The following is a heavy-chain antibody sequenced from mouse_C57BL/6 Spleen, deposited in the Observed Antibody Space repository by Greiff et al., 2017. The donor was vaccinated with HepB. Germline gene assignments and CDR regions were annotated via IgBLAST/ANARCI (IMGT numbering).Heavy chain of an antibody. CDR2: ISYDGSN. Sequence: EVKLMESGPGLVKPSQSLSLTCSVTGYSITSGYYWNWIRQFPGNNLEWMGYISYDGSNNYNPTLKNRNSITRDTSKNQFFLKLNSGTTEDTATYYCAGDVASWGQGTTLTVSS. CDR3: AGDVAS. J-gene: IGHJ2*01. CDR1: GYSITSGYY. V-gene: IGHV3-6*01. D-gene: IGHD6-1*01.